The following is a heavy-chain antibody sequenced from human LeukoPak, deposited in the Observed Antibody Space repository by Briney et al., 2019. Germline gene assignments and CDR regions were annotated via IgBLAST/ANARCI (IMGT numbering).Heavy chain of an antibody. D-gene: IGHD2-2*01. CDR3: ARVRSSTACYFDY. Sequence: PSETLSLTCTVSGGPISSGNYYWRWIRQPAGKGLEWIGRIYTSGTTNYSPSLKSRVTISVDTSKNQFSLNLSSVTAADTAVYYCARVRSSTACYFDYWGQGALVTVSS. CDR1: GGPISSGNYY. V-gene: IGHV4-61*02. CDR2: IYTSGTT. J-gene: IGHJ4*02.